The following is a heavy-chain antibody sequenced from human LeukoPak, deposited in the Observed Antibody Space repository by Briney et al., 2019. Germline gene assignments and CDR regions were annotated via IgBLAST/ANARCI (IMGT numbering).Heavy chain of an antibody. V-gene: IGHV3-30*02. CDR1: GFTFSSYG. CDR2: IRYDGSNK. Sequence: GGSLRLSCAASGFTFSSYGMHWVRQAPGKGLEWVAFIRYDGSNKYYADSVKGRFTISRDNSKNTLYLQMNSLRAEDTAVYYCARDWGIDYGDYDYFDYWGQGTLVTVSS. D-gene: IGHD4-17*01. CDR3: ARDWGIDYGDYDYFDY. J-gene: IGHJ4*02.